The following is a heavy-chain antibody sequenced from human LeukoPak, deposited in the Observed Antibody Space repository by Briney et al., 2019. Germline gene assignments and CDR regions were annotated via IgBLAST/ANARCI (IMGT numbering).Heavy chain of an antibody. Sequence: GGSLRLSCAASGFTFSSYAMHWVRQAPGKGLEWVAVISYDGSNKYYADSVKGRFTISRDNSKNTLYLQMNSLRAEDTAVYYCARGPERYYYYMDVWGKGTTVTVSS. D-gene: IGHD1-14*01. CDR1: GFTFSSYA. J-gene: IGHJ6*03. V-gene: IGHV3-30-3*01. CDR3: ARGPERYYYYMDV. CDR2: ISYDGSNK.